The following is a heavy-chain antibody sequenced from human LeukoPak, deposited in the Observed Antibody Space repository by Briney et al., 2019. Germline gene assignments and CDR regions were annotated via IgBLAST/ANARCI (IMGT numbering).Heavy chain of an antibody. V-gene: IGHV3-30*02. CDR2: ILYDGSDK. CDR3: AKKGKLHGDDEAGN. D-gene: IGHD4-17*01. J-gene: IGHJ4*02. Sequence: GGSLRLSCRGSGFRFGGYALSWVRQAPGKGLEWVAFILYDGSDKFYADSVKGRFTISRDNSKNTLYLQMNSLRAEDTAVYYCAKKGKLHGDDEAGNWGQGTLVTVSS. CDR1: GFRFGGYA.